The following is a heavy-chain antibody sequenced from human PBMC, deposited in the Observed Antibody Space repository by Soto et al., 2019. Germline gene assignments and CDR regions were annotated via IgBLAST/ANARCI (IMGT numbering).Heavy chain of an antibody. J-gene: IGHJ4*02. CDR2: ISYDGSNK. CDR1: GFTFSSYG. D-gene: IGHD6-13*01. Sequence: QVPLVESGGGVVQPGRSLRLSCAASGFTFSSYGMHWVRQAPGKALERVAVISYDGSNKYYADSVKGRFIISRDNSKNTLYLPMNSLRAEKTAVYYCAKEYRSSSLSPAFDYWGQGTLVTVS. V-gene: IGHV3-30*18. CDR3: AKEYRSSSLSPAFDY.